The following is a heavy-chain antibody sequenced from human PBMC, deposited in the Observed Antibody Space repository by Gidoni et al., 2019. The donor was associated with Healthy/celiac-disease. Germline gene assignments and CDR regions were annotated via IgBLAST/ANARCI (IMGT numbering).Heavy chain of an antibody. CDR3: ARGVTTKGYFDL. CDR1: GGSISSYY. J-gene: IGHJ2*01. Sequence: QVQLQESGPGLVKPSETLSLTCTVSGGSISSYYWSWIRQPPGKGLEWIGYIYYSGSTNYNPSLKSRVTISVDTSKNQFSLKLSSVTAADTAVYYCARGVTTKGYFDLWGRGTLVTVSS. D-gene: IGHD2-21*02. CDR2: IYYSGST. V-gene: IGHV4-59*01.